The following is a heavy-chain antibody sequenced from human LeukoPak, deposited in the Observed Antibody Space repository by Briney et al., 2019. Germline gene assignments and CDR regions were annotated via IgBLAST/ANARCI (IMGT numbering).Heavy chain of an antibody. V-gene: IGHV4-61*05. J-gene: IGHJ5*02. CDR1: GGSISSSSYY. Sequence: SETLSLTCTVSGGSISSSSYYWGWIRQPPGKGLEWIGYITYSGSTNYNPSLKSRVTISVDTSKNQFSLKLSSVTAADTAVYYCTKSMVRGTPLRWFDPWGQGTLVTVSS. CDR3: TKSMVRGTPLRWFDP. D-gene: IGHD3-10*01. CDR2: ITYSGST.